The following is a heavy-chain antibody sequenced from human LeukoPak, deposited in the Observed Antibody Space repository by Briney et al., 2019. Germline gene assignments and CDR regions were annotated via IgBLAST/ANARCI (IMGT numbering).Heavy chain of an antibody. V-gene: IGHV4-34*01. CDR3: AGRYLYYYYYYMDV. D-gene: IGHD2-2*02. Sequence: PSETLSLTCAVYGGSFSGYFWNWIRQPPGKGLEWIGEVNHTGSTNYNPSLKSRVIISVDTSKNQFSLKLTSMTAADTAVYYCAGRYLYYYYYYMDVWGKGTTVTASS. CDR1: GGSFSGYF. J-gene: IGHJ6*03. CDR2: VNHTGST.